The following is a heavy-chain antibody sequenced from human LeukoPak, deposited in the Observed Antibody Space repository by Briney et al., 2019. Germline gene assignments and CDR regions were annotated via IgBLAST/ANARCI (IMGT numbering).Heavy chain of an antibody. D-gene: IGHD2-15*01. Sequence: ASVKVSCKASGYTFTSYAMNWVRQAPGQGLEWMGWMNPNSGNTGYAQKFQGRVTMTRNTSISTAYMELSSLRSEDTAVYYCARGGYCSGGSCYHNWFDPWGQGTLVTVSS. CDR2: MNPNSGNT. CDR3: ARGGYCSGGSCYHNWFDP. V-gene: IGHV1-8*02. J-gene: IGHJ5*02. CDR1: GYTFTSYA.